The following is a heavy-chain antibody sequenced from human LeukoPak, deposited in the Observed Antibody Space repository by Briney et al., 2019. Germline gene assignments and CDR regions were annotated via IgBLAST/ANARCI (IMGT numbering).Heavy chain of an antibody. CDR2: TYYRSKRYH. Sequence: SQTLSLTCAISGDSIPSNSAAWHWIRQSPSRGLEWLGRTYYRSKRYHDFAVSVTSRITISPDTSKNQFSLHLKSVTPDDTAVYYCARDLPESGYYHFDYWGQGTLVTVSS. CDR3: ARDLPESGYYHFDY. CDR1: GDSIPSNSAA. V-gene: IGHV6-1*01. D-gene: IGHD3-22*01. J-gene: IGHJ4*02.